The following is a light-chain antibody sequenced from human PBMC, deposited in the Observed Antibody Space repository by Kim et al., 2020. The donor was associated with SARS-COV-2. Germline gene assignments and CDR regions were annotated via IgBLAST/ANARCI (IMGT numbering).Light chain of an antibody. CDR2: DNN. CDR3: GTWDSSLNTGV. Sequence: GQKVHNPGPGSTSNLQTNYVSWYQHLPGTAPKLHIYDNNKRPSGIPDRFSGSKSGTSATLGITGLQTGDEADYYCGTWDSSLNTGVFGGGTQLTVL. J-gene: IGLJ2*01. V-gene: IGLV1-51*01. CDR1: TSNLQTNY.